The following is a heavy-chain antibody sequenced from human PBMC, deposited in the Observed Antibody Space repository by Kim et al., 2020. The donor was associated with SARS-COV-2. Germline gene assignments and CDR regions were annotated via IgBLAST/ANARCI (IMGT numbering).Heavy chain of an antibody. J-gene: IGHJ5*02. CDR3: TKDRVGSTWGGYL. V-gene: IGHV3-23*01. D-gene: IGHD3-16*01. CDR1: GFTFSNSV. Sequence: GGSLRLSCVTSGFTFSNSVMNWARQTPEKGLEWVAAIRNSGDSAYYPDSVKGRFTISRDNSRSTLYLQMSSLSVEDTALYYCTKDRVGSTWGGYLWGQGTLVTVSS. CDR2: IRNSGDSA.